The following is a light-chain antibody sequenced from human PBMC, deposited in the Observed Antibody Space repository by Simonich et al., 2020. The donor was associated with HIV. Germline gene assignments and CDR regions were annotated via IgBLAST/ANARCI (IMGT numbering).Light chain of an antibody. Sequence: QSALTQPRSVSGSPGQSVTISCTGTSTDVGGYNYVSWYQQHPDKAPKLLIYEVNKRPSGVPDRFSGSKSGNTASLTISGLQAEDEADYYCCSYAGSSTYVFGTGTKATVL. CDR1: STDVGGYNY. J-gene: IGLJ1*01. CDR2: EVN. CDR3: CSYAGSSTYV. V-gene: IGLV2-11*01.